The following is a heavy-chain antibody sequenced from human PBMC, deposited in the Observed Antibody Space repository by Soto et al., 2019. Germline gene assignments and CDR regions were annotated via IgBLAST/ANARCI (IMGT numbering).Heavy chain of an antibody. CDR2: ISSSSSYI. Sequence: GGSLRLSCAASGFTFSSYSMNWVRQAPGKGLEWVSSISSSSSYIYYADSVKGRFTISRDNAKNSLYLQMNSLRAKDTAVYYCARDPHPSSIAARPLGVFDYWGQGTLVTVSS. CDR3: ARDPHPSSIAARPLGVFDY. V-gene: IGHV3-21*01. D-gene: IGHD6-6*01. J-gene: IGHJ4*02. CDR1: GFTFSSYS.